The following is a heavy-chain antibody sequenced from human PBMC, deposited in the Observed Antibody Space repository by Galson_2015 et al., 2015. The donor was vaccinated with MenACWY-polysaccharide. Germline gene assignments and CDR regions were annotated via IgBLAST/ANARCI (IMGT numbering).Heavy chain of an antibody. CDR2: ISSSAAPT. CDR1: GFIFSDYY. Sequence: SLRLSCAASGFIFSDYYMSWIRQAPGTGLEWLSYISSSAAPTYYADSENGRFTISRDNSKNTLFLQMNSQSAEDTVVYYCAKSIIGAGTRIQRWLGSGYWGQGALVAVSS. V-gene: IGHV3-11*01. J-gene: IGHJ4*02. D-gene: IGHD5-18*01. CDR3: AKSIIGAGTRIQRWLGSGY.